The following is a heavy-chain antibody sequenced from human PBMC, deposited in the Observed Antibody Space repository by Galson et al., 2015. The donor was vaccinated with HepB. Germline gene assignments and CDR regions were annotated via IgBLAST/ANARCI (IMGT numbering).Heavy chain of an antibody. J-gene: IGHJ6*02. CDR3: AKGTYYYGSGSREKYYYYYGMDV. V-gene: IGHV3-23*01. CDR2: ISGSGGST. CDR1: GFTFSSYA. D-gene: IGHD3-10*01. Sequence: SLRLSCAASGFTFSSYAMSWVRQAPGKGLEWVSAISGSGGSTYYADSVKGRFTISRDNSKNTLYLQMNSLRAEDTAVYYCAKGTYYYGSGSREKYYYYYGMDVWGQGTTVTVSS.